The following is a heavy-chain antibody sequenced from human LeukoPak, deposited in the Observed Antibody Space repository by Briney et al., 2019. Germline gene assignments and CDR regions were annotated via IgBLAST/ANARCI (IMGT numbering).Heavy chain of an antibody. CDR3: ARDFNPAGSSSGWSTCKY. Sequence: PGGSLRLSCAASGFTFSSYWMSWARQAPGKGLEWVANIKQDGSEKYYVDSVKGRFTISRDNAKNSLFVQMSSLRAEDTAVYYCARDFNPAGSSSGWSTCKYWGQGTLVTVSS. CDR2: IKQDGSEK. V-gene: IGHV3-7*05. D-gene: IGHD6-19*01. CDR1: GFTFSSYW. J-gene: IGHJ4*02.